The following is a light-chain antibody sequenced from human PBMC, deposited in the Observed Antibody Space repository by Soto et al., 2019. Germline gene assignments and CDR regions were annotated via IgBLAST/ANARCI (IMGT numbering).Light chain of an antibody. CDR1: QGVSSS. V-gene: IGKV1-13*02. Sequence: AIQLTQSPPSLSASVGDRVTITCRASQGVSSSLAWYHQQPGKAPKLLIYDASSLESGVPSRFSGSGSGTEFTLTISSLQPDDFATYYCHSETFGQGTKVDIK. J-gene: IGKJ1*01. CDR3: HSET. CDR2: DAS.